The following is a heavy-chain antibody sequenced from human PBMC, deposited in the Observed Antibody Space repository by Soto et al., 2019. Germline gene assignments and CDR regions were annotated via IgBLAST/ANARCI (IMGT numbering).Heavy chain of an antibody. CDR2: IIPILGIA. J-gene: IGHJ4*02. CDR1: GGTFSSYT. Sequence: QVQLVQSGAEVKKPGSSVKVSCKASGGTFSSYTISWVRQAPGQGLEWMGRIIPILGIANYAQKFQGRVTITADKSTSTAYMELSSLRSEVTAVYYCARGVVVVAATGLDYWGQGTLVTVSS. V-gene: IGHV1-69*02. D-gene: IGHD2-15*01. CDR3: ARGVVVVAATGLDY.